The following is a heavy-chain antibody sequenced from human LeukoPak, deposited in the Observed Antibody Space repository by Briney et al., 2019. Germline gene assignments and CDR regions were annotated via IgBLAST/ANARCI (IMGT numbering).Heavy chain of an antibody. CDR2: ISRSGSTI. J-gene: IGHJ4*02. CDR1: GFTFSDYY. CDR3: ARGGLALKYSSSWYDLDY. Sequence: GGPLSLSCAASGFTFSDYYMSWIRQAPGKGLEWVSYISRSGSTIYYADAVKSRFTISRDNANNSLYLQMNSLRAEDTAVYYCARGGLALKYSSSWYDLDYWGQGTLVTVSS. V-gene: IGHV3-11*01. D-gene: IGHD6-13*01.